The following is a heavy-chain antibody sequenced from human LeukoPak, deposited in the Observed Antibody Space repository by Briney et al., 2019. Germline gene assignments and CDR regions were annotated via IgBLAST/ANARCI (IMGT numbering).Heavy chain of an antibody. CDR3: TRDLGLRRMI. V-gene: IGHV3-48*04. Sequence: GGSLRLSCAAAGLSVSGSNMHWVRQAPGGGLEWLSYISAGSGTMFSADSVKGRFTISRDNARDVLFLQMNSLRAEDTAVYYCTRDLGLRRMIWGRGTLV. CDR2: ISAGSGTM. CDR1: GLSVSGSN. J-gene: IGHJ2*01.